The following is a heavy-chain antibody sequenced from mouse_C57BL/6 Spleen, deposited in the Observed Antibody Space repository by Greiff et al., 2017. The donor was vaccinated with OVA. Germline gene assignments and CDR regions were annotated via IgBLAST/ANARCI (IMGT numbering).Heavy chain of an antibody. CDR1: GYTFTSYW. V-gene: IGHV1-64*01. J-gene: IGHJ4*01. Sequence: QVQLQQPGAELVKPGASVKLSCKASGYTFTSYWMHWVKQRPGQGLEWIGMIHPNSGSTNYNEKFKSKATLTVDKSSSTAYMQLSSLTSEDSAVYYCARDYYGSSYYYAMDYWGQGTSVTVSS. D-gene: IGHD1-1*01. CDR3: ARDYYGSSYYYAMDY. CDR2: IHPNSGST.